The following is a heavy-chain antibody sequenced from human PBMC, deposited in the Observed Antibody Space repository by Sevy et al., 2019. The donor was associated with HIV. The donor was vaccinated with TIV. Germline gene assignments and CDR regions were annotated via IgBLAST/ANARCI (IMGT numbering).Heavy chain of an antibody. CDR1: GGSVSSGSYY. J-gene: IGHJ6*02. CDR2: IYYSGST. Sequence: SETLSLTCTVSGGSVSSGSYYWSWIRQPPGKGLEWIGYIYYSGSTNYNPSLKSRVTISVDTSKNQFSLKLSSVTAADTAVYYCARDCKYNGSGSHKNYYYYYGMDVWGQGTTVTVS. CDR3: ARDCKYNGSGSHKNYYYYYGMDV. V-gene: IGHV4-61*01. D-gene: IGHD3-10*01.